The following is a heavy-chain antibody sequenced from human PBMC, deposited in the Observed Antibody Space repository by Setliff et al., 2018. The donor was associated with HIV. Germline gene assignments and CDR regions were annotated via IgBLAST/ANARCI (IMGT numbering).Heavy chain of an antibody. CDR3: ARVSNNWNYGPIDY. CDR1: GFTFNSYG. V-gene: IGHV3-30*02. D-gene: IGHD1-7*01. J-gene: IGHJ4*02. CDR2: IWYDGSKK. Sequence: PGGSLRLSCAASGFTFNSYGIHWVRQAPGKGLEWVALIWYDGSKKEYSDSVKGRFNISRDNSKNTLYLQMNSLRAEDTAVYYCARVSNNWNYGPIDYWGQGTLVTVSS.